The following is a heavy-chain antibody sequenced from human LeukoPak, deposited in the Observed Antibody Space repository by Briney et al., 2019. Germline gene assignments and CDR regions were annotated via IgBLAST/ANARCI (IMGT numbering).Heavy chain of an antibody. J-gene: IGHJ6*03. CDR3: ASLYRYQYQLLSGYSSSQNYMDV. Sequence: GASVKVSCKASGGTFSSYVISWVRQAPGQGLEWMGGIIPIFGTANYAQKFQGRVTITTDESTSTAYMELSSLRSEDTAVYYCASLYRYQYQLLSGYSSSQNYMDVWGKGTTVTVSS. CDR1: GGTFSSYV. D-gene: IGHD2-2*01. V-gene: IGHV1-69*05. CDR2: IIPIFGTA.